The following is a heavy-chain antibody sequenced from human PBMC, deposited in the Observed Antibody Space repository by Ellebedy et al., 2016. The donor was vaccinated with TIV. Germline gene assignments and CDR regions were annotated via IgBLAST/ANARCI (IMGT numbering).Heavy chain of an antibody. Sequence: GGSLRLXCEGSGFVFSNYAMNWVRQAPGKGLEWISYINADSKGIGYADSVTGRFSISRDSSKNTLFLQMNSLRADDTAVYFCVREGNTYGSAPFENFHHWGQGTLVTVSS. CDR2: INADSKGI. CDR1: GFVFSNYA. CDR3: VREGNTYGSAPFENFHH. D-gene: IGHD3-10*01. V-gene: IGHV3-21*05. J-gene: IGHJ1*01.